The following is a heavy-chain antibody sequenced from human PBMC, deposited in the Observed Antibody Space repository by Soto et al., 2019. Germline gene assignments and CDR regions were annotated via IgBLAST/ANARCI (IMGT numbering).Heavy chain of an antibody. V-gene: IGHV3-33*01. CDR1: AFTFSSSA. CDR3: ASPIFPWEWEVVGH. CDR2: MWADGSNR. J-gene: IGHJ4*02. D-gene: IGHD1-26*01. Sequence: QVQLVESGGGVVQPGRSLRLSCTASAFTFSSSAMHWVRQAPGKGLEWVAVMWADGSNRHYADSVKGRFTISRDNSKNTLYLQMNSLRAEDTAVYYCASPIFPWEWEVVGHWGQGTLGTVSS.